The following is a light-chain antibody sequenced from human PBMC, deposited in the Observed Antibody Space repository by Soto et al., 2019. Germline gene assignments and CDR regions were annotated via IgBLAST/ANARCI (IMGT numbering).Light chain of an antibody. CDR3: QQYNNWPYT. Sequence: EIVMTQSPATLSVSPGERGTLSCRASQSVNSNLAWYQQKPVQAHRLLIDGASTRATGIPARFSGSRSAREYTLTISSLQTEDFAVYYCQQYNNWPYTFGQGTKLDIK. CDR2: GAS. CDR1: QSVNSN. V-gene: IGKV3D-15*01. J-gene: IGKJ2*01.